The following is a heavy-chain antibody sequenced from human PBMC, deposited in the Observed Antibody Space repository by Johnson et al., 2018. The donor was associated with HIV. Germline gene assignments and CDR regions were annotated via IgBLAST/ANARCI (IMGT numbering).Heavy chain of an antibody. CDR1: GFAFSSYA. CDR3: VRGGHCRGGSCYFQGAFDV. CDR2: ISGSGGST. V-gene: IGHV3-23*01. D-gene: IGHD2-15*01. Sequence: EVQVLESGGGLVQPGGSLRLSCAASGFAFSSYAMTWVRQAPGKGLAWVSTISGSGGSTYYADSVKGRFTVSRDNANNALYLQMNSLRADDSAVYYCVRGGHCRGGSCYFQGAFDVWGQGTMVTVSS. J-gene: IGHJ3*01.